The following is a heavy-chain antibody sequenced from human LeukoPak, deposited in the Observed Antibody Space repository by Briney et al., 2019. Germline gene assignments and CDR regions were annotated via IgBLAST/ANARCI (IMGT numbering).Heavy chain of an antibody. J-gene: IGHJ4*02. D-gene: IGHD1-26*01. Sequence: GGSLRLFCAASGFTFSSYSMNWVRQAPGKGLEWVSSISSSSSYIYYADSVNSRFTISRDNPKNSLYLQMNSLRAEDTAVYYCARVPDYSGSYGRGPGTLVTVSS. CDR2: ISSSSSYI. CDR1: GFTFSSYS. V-gene: IGHV3-21*01. CDR3: ARVPDYSGSYG.